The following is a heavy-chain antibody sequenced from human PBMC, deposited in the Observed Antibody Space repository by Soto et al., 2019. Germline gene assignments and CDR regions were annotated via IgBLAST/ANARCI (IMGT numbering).Heavy chain of an antibody. J-gene: IGHJ5*02. CDR3: ARDWYPRFDP. CDR2: INPSSKET. V-gene: IGHV1-18*01. CDR1: GYSFSSYG. Sequence: QVHLVQSGPEVKKPGASMKVSCKASGYSFSSYGITWVRQAPGQGLEWMGWINPSSKETNYAQKFQGRVTVTADTSTTTAYIELRSLKSDDTAVYYCARDWYPRFDPWGPGTLVTVSS. D-gene: IGHD6-13*01.